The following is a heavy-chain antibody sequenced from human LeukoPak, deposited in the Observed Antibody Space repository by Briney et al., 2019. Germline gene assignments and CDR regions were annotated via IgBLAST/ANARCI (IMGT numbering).Heavy chain of an antibody. Sequence: SETLSLTCTVSGDSISSGSYYWSWIRQPAGKGLEWIGRIYTSGSTNYNPSLKSRITISVDTSKNKFSLRLRSVTAADTAIYYCARRTGSYFGQFDSWGQGTLVTVSS. V-gene: IGHV4-61*02. CDR1: GDSISSGSYY. CDR2: IYTSGST. CDR3: ARRTGSYFGQFDS. D-gene: IGHD3-10*01. J-gene: IGHJ4*02.